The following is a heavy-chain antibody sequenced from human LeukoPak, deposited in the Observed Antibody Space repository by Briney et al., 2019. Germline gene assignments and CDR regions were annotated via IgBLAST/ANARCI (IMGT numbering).Heavy chain of an antibody. J-gene: IGHJ2*01. V-gene: IGHV3-21*01. Sequence: GGSLRLSCAASGFTFSSYSMNWVRQAPGKGLEWVSSISSSSSYIYYADSVKGRFTISRDNAKNSLYLQMNSLRAEDTAVYYCAREGGVVVTDSWYFDLWGRGTLVTVSS. CDR2: ISSSSSYI. CDR3: AREGGVVVTDSWYFDL. D-gene: IGHD3-22*01. CDR1: GFTFSSYS.